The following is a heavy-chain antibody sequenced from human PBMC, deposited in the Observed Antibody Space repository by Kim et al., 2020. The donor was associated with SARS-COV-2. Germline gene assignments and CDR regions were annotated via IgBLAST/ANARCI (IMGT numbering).Heavy chain of an antibody. D-gene: IGHD6-19*01. CDR3: ARDHSITGAGKGVWWFDP. J-gene: IGHJ5*02. Sequence: ASVKVSCKTSGYTFTSNWIHWVRQAPGQGLERMGIVNPRDVSTGYAQKFQGRLTTTRDTSTSTVFMELSSLTSDDTAVYYGARDHSITGAGKGVWWFDPWXQGTXXTVSS. CDR1: GYTFTSNW. V-gene: IGHV1-46*01. CDR2: VNPRDVST.